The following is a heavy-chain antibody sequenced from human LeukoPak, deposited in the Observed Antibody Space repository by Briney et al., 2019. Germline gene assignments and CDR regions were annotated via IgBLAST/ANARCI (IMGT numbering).Heavy chain of an antibody. CDR2: ISGSGGST. CDR3: AKGYCSGGSCYFDDAFDI. Sequence: GGSLRLSCAASGFTFSSYAMSWVRQAPGKGLEWVSAISGSGGSTYYADSVKGRFTISRDNSKNTLYLQMNSLRAEDTAVYYCAKGYCSGGSCYFDDAFDIWGQGTMVTVSS. J-gene: IGHJ3*02. CDR1: GFTFSSYA. V-gene: IGHV3-23*01. D-gene: IGHD2-15*01.